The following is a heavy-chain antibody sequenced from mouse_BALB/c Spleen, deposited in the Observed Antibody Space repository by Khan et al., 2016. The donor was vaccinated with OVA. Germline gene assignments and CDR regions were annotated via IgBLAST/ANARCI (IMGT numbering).Heavy chain of an antibody. CDR2: IWSGGST. CDR3: ARNYDYDEGLAY. V-gene: IGHV2-2*02. D-gene: IGHD2-4*01. J-gene: IGHJ3*01. CDR1: GFSLTTYG. Sequence: QVRLQQSGPGLVQPSQSLSISCTVSGFSLTTYGVHWVRQSPGKGLEWLGVIWSGGSTDYNAAFISRLSISKDNSKSQVFFKMNSLQANDTAIYYCARNYDYDEGLAYWGQGTLVTVSA.